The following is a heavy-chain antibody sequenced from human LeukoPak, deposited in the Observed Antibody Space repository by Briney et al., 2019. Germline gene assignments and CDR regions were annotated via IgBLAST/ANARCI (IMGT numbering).Heavy chain of an antibody. V-gene: IGHV3-53*01. D-gene: IGHD3-22*01. CDR1: GFTVSSHY. CDR3: ARRRSKAYEN. Sequence: PGGSLRLSCAAYGFTVSSHYMTWVRQAPGKGLEWVSLISSGSSTYYADSVKGRFTISRDNSKNTLYLQLNSLRADDTAVYYCARRRSKAYENWGQGTLVTVSS. J-gene: IGHJ4*02. CDR2: ISSGSST.